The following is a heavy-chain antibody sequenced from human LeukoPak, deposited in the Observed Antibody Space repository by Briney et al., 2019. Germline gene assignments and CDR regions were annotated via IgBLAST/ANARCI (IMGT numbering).Heavy chain of an antibody. CDR1: GFAFSSYS. CDR2: ISSSSSYI. CDR3: ATQLGYKGNY. J-gene: IGHJ4*02. Sequence: GGSLRLSCAASGFAFSSYSMNWVRQAPGKGLEWVSSISSSSSYIYYADSVKGRFTISRDNAKNSLYLQMNSLRAEDTAVYYCATQLGYKGNYWGQGTLVTVPS. V-gene: IGHV3-21*01. D-gene: IGHD1-14*01.